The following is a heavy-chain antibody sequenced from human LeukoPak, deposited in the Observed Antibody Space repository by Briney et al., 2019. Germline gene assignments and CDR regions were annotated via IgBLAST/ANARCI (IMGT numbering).Heavy chain of an antibody. CDR2: ISSSGSTI. CDR1: GFTFSDYY. CDR3: ASQALYDYVWGSYRYLDY. J-gene: IGHJ4*02. D-gene: IGHD3-16*02. V-gene: IGHV3-11*01. Sequence: GGSLRLSCAASGFTFSDYYMSWIRQAPGKGLEWVSYISSSGSTIFYADSVKGRFTISRDNAKNSLYLQMNSLRAEDTAVYYCASQALYDYVWGSYRYLDYWGQGTLVTVSS.